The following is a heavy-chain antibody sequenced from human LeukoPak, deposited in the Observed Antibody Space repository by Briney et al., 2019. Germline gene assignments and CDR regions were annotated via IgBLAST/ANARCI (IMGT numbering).Heavy chain of an antibody. Sequence: PGGSLRLSCAASGFTFSSYSMNWVRQAPGKGLEWVAVIWYDGSKKYYADSVKGRFIISRDNSRNTLYLQMNSLRAEDTAVYYCARGLSDFWSGYYTDIDYWGQGTLVTVSS. J-gene: IGHJ4*02. CDR3: ARGLSDFWSGYYTDIDY. V-gene: IGHV3-33*08. CDR2: IWYDGSKK. D-gene: IGHD3-3*01. CDR1: GFTFSSYS.